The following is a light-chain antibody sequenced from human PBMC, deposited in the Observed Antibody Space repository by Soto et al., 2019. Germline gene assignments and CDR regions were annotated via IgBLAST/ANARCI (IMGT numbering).Light chain of an antibody. Sequence: EIVMTQSPATLSVSPGERATLSCRASQSVSSNLAWYQQKPGQAPRLLIYGASTRATGIPARFSGSGSGTDFTLTISRLQSEDFAVYYCHQYNDWPTWTFGQGTKVEIK. CDR3: HQYNDWPTWT. J-gene: IGKJ1*01. CDR1: QSVSSN. CDR2: GAS. V-gene: IGKV3-15*01.